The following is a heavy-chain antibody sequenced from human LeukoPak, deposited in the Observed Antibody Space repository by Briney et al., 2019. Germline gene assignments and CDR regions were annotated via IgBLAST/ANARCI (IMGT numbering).Heavy chain of an antibody. J-gene: IGHJ4*02. Sequence: GASLRLSCAASGFTFSSYAMNWVRQAPGKGLEWVSVISGSGGTTYNADSVKGRFTISRDNSKNTLYLQMNSLRAADTAIYYCAKDKEEYGSSWYLDYWGQGTLVTVSS. D-gene: IGHD6-13*01. CDR1: GFTFSSYA. CDR2: ISGSGGTT. CDR3: AKDKEEYGSSWYLDY. V-gene: IGHV3-23*01.